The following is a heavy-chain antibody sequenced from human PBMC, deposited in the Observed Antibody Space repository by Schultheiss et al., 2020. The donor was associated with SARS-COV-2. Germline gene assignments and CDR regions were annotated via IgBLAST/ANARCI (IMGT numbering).Heavy chain of an antibody. CDR3: ARGDCGSTSCYGLNLSWFDP. V-gene: IGHV4-34*01. CDR1: EFTFSSYS. CDR2: IHHRGIS. D-gene: IGHD2-2*01. Sequence: ESLKISCAASEFTFSSYSMNWVRQAPGKGLEWIGKIHHRGISTYNPSLKSRVTISVDTSKNQFSLKLSSVTAADTAVYYCARGDCGSTSCYGLNLSWFDPWGQGTLVTVSS. J-gene: IGHJ5*02.